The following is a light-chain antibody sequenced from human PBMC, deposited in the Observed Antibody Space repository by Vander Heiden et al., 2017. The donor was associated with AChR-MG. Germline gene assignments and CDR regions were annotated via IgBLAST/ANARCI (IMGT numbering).Light chain of an antibody. CDR2: DAS. V-gene: IGLV2-14*01. J-gene: IGLJ2*01. Sequence: LTRPASVSASPRPSIPISCTGTSSAVGGYNYVTWYQQHTGKAPNIIIYDASNRTSGVSNRFSGSKSGKTVALTIPGLQAEDEAEYYCSTYTSSSTSVVFGGGTKLTVL. CDR1: SSAVGGYNY. CDR3: STYTSSSTSVV.